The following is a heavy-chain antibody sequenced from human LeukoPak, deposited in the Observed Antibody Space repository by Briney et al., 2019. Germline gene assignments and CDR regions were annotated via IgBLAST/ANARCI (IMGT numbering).Heavy chain of an antibody. D-gene: IGHD3-10*01. CDR3: AKDISPYYYGSGSLLGY. V-gene: IGHV3-9*01. Sequence: GGSLRLSCAASGFTFDDYAMHWVRQAPGKGLEWVSGISWNSGSVGYADSVKGRFTISRDSAKNSLYLQMNSLRAEDTALYYCAKDISPYYYGSGSLLGYWGQGTLVTVSS. CDR2: ISWNSGSV. CDR1: GFTFDDYA. J-gene: IGHJ4*02.